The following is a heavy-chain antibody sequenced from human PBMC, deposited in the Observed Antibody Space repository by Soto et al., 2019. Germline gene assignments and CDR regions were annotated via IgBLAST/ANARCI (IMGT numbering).Heavy chain of an antibody. D-gene: IGHD3-3*01. Sequence: GGSLRLSCAASGFTFSNAWMNWVRQAPGKGLEWVGRIKSKTDGGTTDYAAPVKGRFTISRDDSKNTLYLQMNSLKTEDTAVYYCTTDGPERITIFGVAHSNYYGMDVWGQGTTVTVSS. J-gene: IGHJ6*02. CDR1: GFTFSNAW. CDR2: IKSKTDGGTT. V-gene: IGHV3-15*07. CDR3: TTDGPERITIFGVAHSNYYGMDV.